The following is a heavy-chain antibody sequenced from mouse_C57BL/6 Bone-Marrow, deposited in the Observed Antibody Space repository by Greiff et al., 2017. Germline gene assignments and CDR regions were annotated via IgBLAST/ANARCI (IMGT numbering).Heavy chain of an antibody. CDR3: ARIRSSKYYYAMDY. V-gene: IGHV8-8*01. J-gene: IGHJ4*01. CDR2: IWWVDDK. D-gene: IGHD1-1*01. CDR1: GFSLSTFGMG. Sequence: QVQLKESGPGILQPSQTLSLTCSFSGFSLSTFGMGVGWIRQPSGKGLEWLAHIWWVDDKYYNPALKSRLTTSKDTSKNQVFLKIANVDTADTATYYCARIRSSKYYYAMDYWGQGTSVTVSS.